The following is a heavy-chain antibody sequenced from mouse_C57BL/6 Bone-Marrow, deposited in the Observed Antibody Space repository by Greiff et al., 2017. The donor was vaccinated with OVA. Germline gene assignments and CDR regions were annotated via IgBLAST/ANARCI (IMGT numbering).Heavy chain of an antibody. CDR3: ARGESKHWYFDV. Sequence: VQLQHSGPELVKPGASVKIPCKASGYTFTDYNMDWVKQSHGKSLEWIGDINPNNGGTIYNQKFKGKATLTVDKSSSTAYMELRSLTSEDTAVYYCARGESKHWYFDVWGTGTTVTVSS. V-gene: IGHV1-18*01. D-gene: IGHD2-5*01. CDR2: INPNNGGT. J-gene: IGHJ1*03. CDR1: GYTFTDYN.